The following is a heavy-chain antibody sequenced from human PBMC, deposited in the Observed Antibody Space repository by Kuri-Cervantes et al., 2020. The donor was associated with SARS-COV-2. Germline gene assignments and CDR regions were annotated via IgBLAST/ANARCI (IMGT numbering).Heavy chain of an antibody. J-gene: IGHJ2*01. CDR3: ARVSGSGSNWAWYFDL. CDR2: IYNSGST. D-gene: IGHD1-26*01. CDR1: GGSISSYY. V-gene: IGHV4-59*01. Sequence: SETLSLTCTVSGGSISSYYWSWIRQPPGKGLEWIGYIYNSGSTNYNPSPKSRVTISVDTSKNQFSLKLSSVTAADTAVYHCARVSGSGSNWAWYFDLWGRGTLVTVSS.